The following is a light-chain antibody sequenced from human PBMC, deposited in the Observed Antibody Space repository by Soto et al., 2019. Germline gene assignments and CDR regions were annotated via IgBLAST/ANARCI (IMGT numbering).Light chain of an antibody. CDR2: DAS. CDR3: QQRGDGPPLT. Sequence: EVVLTQSPATLSLSPGDIATLSCRASQSVGIYLAWYQQKPGQAPRLLIYDASNRVTGIPARFRGSGSGADFTLTISSLEPEDFALYYCQQRGDGPPLTFGGGTKVEIK. CDR1: QSVGIY. J-gene: IGKJ4*01. V-gene: IGKV3-11*01.